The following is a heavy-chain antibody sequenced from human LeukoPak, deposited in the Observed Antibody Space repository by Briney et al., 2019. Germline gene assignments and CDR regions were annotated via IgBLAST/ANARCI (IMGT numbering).Heavy chain of an antibody. CDR1: GFSFSNFA. J-gene: IGHJ4*02. V-gene: IGHV3-23*01. CDR2: ISYSGGST. CDR3: AKPTESG. D-gene: IGHD4-17*01. Sequence: PGGSLRLSCAASGFSFSNFAMTWVRQAPGKGLEWVSGISYSGGSTYYADSVKGRFTISRDNSKNTLYLQMNSLRAEDTAVYYCAKPTESGWGQGTLVTVSS.